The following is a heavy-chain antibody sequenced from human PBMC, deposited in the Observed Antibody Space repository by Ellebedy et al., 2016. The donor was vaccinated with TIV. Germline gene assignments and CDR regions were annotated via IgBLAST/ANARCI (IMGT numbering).Heavy chain of an antibody. CDR2: ISTYNGNT. V-gene: IGHV1-18*01. Sequence: ASVKVSCKASGYTFTSYDINWVRQATGQGLEWMGWISTYNGNTNYAQKLQGRVTITADKSTSTAYMELSSLRSEDTAVYYCARGAAYYYDSDDAFDIWGQGTMVTVSS. CDR3: ARGAAYYYDSDDAFDI. CDR1: GYTFTSYD. D-gene: IGHD3-22*01. J-gene: IGHJ3*02.